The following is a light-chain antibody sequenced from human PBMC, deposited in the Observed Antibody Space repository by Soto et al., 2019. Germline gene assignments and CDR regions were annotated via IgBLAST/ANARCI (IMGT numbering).Light chain of an antibody. CDR1: NIGSKS. Sequence: SYELTQPPSVSVAPGQTARITCGGKNIGSKSVHWYQQKPGQAPVLVVYDDSDRPSGIPERISGSNSGNTATLTISRVEAGDEADYFCQVRDSSTDHYVFGTGTKVTVL. J-gene: IGLJ1*01. CDR3: QVRDSSTDHYV. CDR2: DDS. V-gene: IGLV3-21*02.